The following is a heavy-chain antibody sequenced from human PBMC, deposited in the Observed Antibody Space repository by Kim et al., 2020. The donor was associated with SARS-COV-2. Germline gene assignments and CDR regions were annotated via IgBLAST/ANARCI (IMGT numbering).Heavy chain of an antibody. CDR2: IIIILGIA. CDR3: ARDPSYGSGSYYNVGWFDP. J-gene: IGHJ5*02. D-gene: IGHD3-10*01. V-gene: IGHV1-69*04. CDR1: GGTFSSYA. Sequence: SVKVSCKASGGTFSSYAISWVRQAPGQGLEWMGRIIIILGIANYAQKFQGRVTITADKSTSTAYMELSSLRSEDTAVYYCARDPSYGSGSYYNVGWFDPWGQGTLVTVSS.